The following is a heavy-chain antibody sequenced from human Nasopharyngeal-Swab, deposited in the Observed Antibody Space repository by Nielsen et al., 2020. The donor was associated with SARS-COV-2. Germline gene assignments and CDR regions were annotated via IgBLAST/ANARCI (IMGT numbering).Heavy chain of an antibody. Sequence: SETLSLTCTVSGGSISSYYWGWIRQPPGKVLEWIGHIHYGGTTYRNPSLKSRVAISVDTSKNQFSLKMNSVTAADTAVYYCARDGGGSYYWHYFDYWGQGTLVTVSS. V-gene: IGHV4-59*12. CDR3: ARDGGGSYYWHYFDY. D-gene: IGHD1-26*01. J-gene: IGHJ4*02. CDR2: IHYGGTT. CDR1: GGSISSYY.